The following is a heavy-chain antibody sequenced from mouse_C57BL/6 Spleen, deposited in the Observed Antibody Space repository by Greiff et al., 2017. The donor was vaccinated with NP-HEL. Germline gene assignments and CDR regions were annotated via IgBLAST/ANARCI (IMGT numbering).Heavy chain of an antibody. D-gene: IGHD2-4*01. Sequence: QVQLQQPGAELVRPGSSVKLSCKASGYTFTSYWMDWVKQRPGQGLEWIGNIYPSDSETHYNQKFKDKATLTVDKSSSTAYMQLSSLTSENSAVYYWARSQLRYYAMDYWGQGTSVTVSS. CDR3: ARSQLRYYAMDY. CDR1: GYTFTSYW. CDR2: IYPSDSET. J-gene: IGHJ4*01. V-gene: IGHV1-61*01.